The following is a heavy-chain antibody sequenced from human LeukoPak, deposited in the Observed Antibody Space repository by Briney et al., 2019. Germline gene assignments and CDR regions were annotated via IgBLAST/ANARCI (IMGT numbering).Heavy chain of an antibody. V-gene: IGHV3-64*01. CDR2: ISSNGGST. D-gene: IGHD6-19*01. CDR1: GFTFSSYA. CDR3: ARYSSRGFDY. J-gene: IGHJ4*02. Sequence: GGSLRLSCAASGFTFSSYAMHWVRQAPGKGLEYVSAISSNGGSTYYANSVKGRFTISRDNSKNTLYLQMGSLRAEDMAVYYCARYSSRGFDYWGQGTLVTVSS.